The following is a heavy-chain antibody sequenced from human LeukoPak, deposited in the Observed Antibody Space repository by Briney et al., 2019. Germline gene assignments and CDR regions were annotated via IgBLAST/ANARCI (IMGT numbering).Heavy chain of an antibody. V-gene: IGHV4-59*01. D-gene: IGHD3-10*01. CDR3: ARGSGPGGSGSYYKGHYYYYMDV. CDR1: GGSISSYY. J-gene: IGHJ6*03. CDR2: IYYSGST. Sequence: SETLSLTCTVSGGSISSYYWSWIRQPPGKGLEWIGYIYYSGSTNYNPSLKSRVTISVDTSKNQFSLKLSSVTAADTAVYYCARGSGPGGSGSYYKGHYYYYMDVWGKGTTVTVSS.